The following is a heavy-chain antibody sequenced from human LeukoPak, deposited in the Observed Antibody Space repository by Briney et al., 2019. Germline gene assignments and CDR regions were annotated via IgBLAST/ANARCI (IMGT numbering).Heavy chain of an antibody. CDR2: IYSGGGT. CDR3: ARDGGFDSRRYYFDF. J-gene: IGHJ4*02. D-gene: IGHD3-16*01. V-gene: IGHV3-66*01. Sequence: PGGSLRLSCAASGFSVSSNYMNWVRQAPGKGLEWVSVIYSGGGTYYADSVKGRFTISRDNSKNTLYLQMNSLRADDTAVYYCARDGGFDSRRYYFDFWGQGTLVTVSS. CDR1: GFSVSSNY.